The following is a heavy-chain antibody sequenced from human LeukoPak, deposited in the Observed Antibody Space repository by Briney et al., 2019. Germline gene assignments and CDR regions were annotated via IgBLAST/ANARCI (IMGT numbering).Heavy chain of an antibody. V-gene: IGHV3-33*06. D-gene: IGHD3-22*01. CDR3: ANPETYYYDSSGYSGY. J-gene: IGHJ4*02. CDR1: GFTFSSYG. Sequence: GGSLRLSCAASGFTFSSYGMHWVRQAPGKGLEWVAVIWYDGSNKYYADSVKGRFTISRDNSKNTLYLQMNSLRAEDTAVYYCANPETYYYDSSGYSGYWGQGTLVTVSS. CDR2: IWYDGSNK.